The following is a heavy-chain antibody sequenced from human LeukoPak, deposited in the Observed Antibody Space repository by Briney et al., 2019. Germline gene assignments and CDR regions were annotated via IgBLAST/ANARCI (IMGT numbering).Heavy chain of an antibody. CDR1: GFTLSNHW. Sequence: GGSLRLSCAASGFTLSNHWTTWVRQVPGRGPEWVANVNRDGSETYYLDSVKGRFTISKDNAKNSLYLQMNSLRAEDTALYHCARNNGMDVWGQGTTVIVSS. CDR3: ARNNGMDV. V-gene: IGHV3-7*03. CDR2: VNRDGSET. J-gene: IGHJ6*02.